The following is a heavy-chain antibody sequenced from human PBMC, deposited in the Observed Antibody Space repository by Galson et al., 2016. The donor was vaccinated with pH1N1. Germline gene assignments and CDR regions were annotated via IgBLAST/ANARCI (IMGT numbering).Heavy chain of an antibody. Sequence: SETLSLTCAVYGGSFRGYYWSWIRQSPEKGLEWIGEINHGGSTNYNPSLEGRVALSLDTSKNQFSLRLMAVTAADTAVYFCARHSTSGFPTIEVAARRRPFDVWAKGHWSPSLQ. D-gene: IGHD6-19*01. CDR3: ARHSTSGFPTIEVAARRRPFDV. J-gene: IGHJ3*01. CDR2: INHGGST. V-gene: IGHV4-34*01. CDR1: GGSFRGYY.